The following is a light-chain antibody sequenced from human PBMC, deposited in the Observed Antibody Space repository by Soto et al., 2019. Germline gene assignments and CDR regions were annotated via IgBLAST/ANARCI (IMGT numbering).Light chain of an antibody. Sequence: QSVLTQPASVSGSPGQSITISCTGTSSDVGGYNYVSWYQQHPGKAPKLMIYDVSNRPSGVSNRFSGSKSGKTGSLTISGLQAEDEAAYYCSSYTSSSTYVFGTGTKLTVL. CDR1: SSDVGGYNY. CDR2: DVS. V-gene: IGLV2-14*01. CDR3: SSYTSSSTYV. J-gene: IGLJ1*01.